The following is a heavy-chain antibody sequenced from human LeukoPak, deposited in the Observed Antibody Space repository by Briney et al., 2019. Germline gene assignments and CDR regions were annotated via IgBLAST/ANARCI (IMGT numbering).Heavy chain of an antibody. CDR3: AREAGYSSSWLLFSAADYYMDV. CDR2: IIPIFGTA. Sequence: ASVKVSCKASGGTFSSYAISWVRQAPGQGLEWMGGIIPIFGTANYAQKFQGRVTITTDESTSTAYMELSSLRSEDTAVYYCAREAGYSSSWLLFSAADYYMDVWGKGTTVTVSS. CDR1: GGTFSSYA. J-gene: IGHJ6*03. D-gene: IGHD6-13*01. V-gene: IGHV1-69*05.